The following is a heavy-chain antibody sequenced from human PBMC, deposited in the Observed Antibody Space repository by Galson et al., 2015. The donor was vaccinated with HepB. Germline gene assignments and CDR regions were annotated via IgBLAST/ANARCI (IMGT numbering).Heavy chain of an antibody. D-gene: IGHD3-10*01. J-gene: IGHJ5*02. CDR3: ARAPRTAFGELMQPLTS. Sequence: SVKVSCKASGYSITTYNMHWVRQAPGQRLEWMGWINTGKGNTKYSQRFQGRVTITRDTSENTAYVELRSLRSEDTAVYYCARAPRTAFGELMQPLTSWGLGTLVTVSS. CDR2: INTGKGNT. V-gene: IGHV1-3*04. CDR1: GYSITTYN.